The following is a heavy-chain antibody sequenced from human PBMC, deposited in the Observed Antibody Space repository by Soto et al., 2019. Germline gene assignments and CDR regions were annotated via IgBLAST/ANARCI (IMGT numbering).Heavy chain of an antibody. J-gene: IGHJ6*02. CDR1: GYTFTNYA. D-gene: IGHD6-13*01. V-gene: IGHV1-3*01. CDR2: INVGNPNT. CDR3: ARARWSSSWGGMDV. Sequence: ASVKVSCKASGYTFTNYAMHWVRQAPGQRLEWMGWINVGNPNTKYSQKFQGRVTIIRDTSASTVYMELSSLTSEDTAVYYCARARWSSSWGGMDVWGQGTTVTVSS.